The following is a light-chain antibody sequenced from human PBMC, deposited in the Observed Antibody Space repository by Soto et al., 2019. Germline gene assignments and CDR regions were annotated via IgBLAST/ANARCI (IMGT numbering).Light chain of an antibody. Sequence: DIPMTQSPSFVSASVGDRVTITCRASQGISSWLAWYQHKPGRAPKLLIHAASSLDSGVPSRFSSGGSVTDFTLTISILQPEDFATCCYQQTTGYPLPFGGGNKVEIK. CDR1: QGISSW. CDR3: QQTTGYPLP. J-gene: IGKJ4*01. V-gene: IGKV1-12*01. CDR2: AAS.